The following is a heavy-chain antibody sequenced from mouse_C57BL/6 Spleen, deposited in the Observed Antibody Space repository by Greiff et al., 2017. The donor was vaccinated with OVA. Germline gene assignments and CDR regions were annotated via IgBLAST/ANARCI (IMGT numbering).Heavy chain of an antibody. CDR3: ARIDSNDGEYDMDY. V-gene: IGHV1-55*01. CDR1: GYTFTSYW. CDR2: IYPGSGST. J-gene: IGHJ4*01. D-gene: IGHD2-12*01. Sequence: QVQLQQPGAELVKPGASVKMSCKASGYTFTSYWITWVKQRPGQGLEWIGDIYPGSGSTNYNEKFKSKATLTVDTSSSTAYMQLSSLTSEDSAVYYGARIDSNDGEYDMDYWGQGTSVTVSS.